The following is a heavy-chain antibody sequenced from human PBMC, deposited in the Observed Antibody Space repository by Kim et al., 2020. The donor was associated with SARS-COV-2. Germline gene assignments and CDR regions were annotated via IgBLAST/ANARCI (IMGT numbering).Heavy chain of an antibody. Sequence: SETLSLTCTVSGGSISSGGYYWSWIRQHPGKGLEWIGYIYYSGSTYYNPSLKSRVTISVDTSKNQFSLKLSSVTAADTAVYYCAGTKYQLLLNYYFDYWGQGTLVTVSS. V-gene: IGHV4-31*03. CDR1: GGSISSGGYY. J-gene: IGHJ4*02. D-gene: IGHD2-2*01. CDR2: IYYSGST. CDR3: AGTKYQLLLNYYFDY.